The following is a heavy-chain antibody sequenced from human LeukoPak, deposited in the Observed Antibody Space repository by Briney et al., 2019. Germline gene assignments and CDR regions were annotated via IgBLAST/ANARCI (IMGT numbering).Heavy chain of an antibody. D-gene: IGHD6-19*01. CDR1: GFTFSSYA. CDR3: ARDRRSSGLGAFDI. V-gene: IGHV3-30*04. J-gene: IGHJ3*02. Sequence: GGSLRLSCAASGFTFSSYAMHWVRQAPGKGLEWVAVISYDGSNKYYADSVKGRFTISRDNSKNTLYLQMNSLRAEDTAVYYCARDRRSSGLGAFDIWGQGTMVTVSS. CDR2: ISYDGSNK.